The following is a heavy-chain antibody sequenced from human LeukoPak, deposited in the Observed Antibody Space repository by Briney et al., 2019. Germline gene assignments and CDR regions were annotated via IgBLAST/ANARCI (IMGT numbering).Heavy chain of an antibody. Sequence: GGSLRLSCAASGFTFSSYSMNWVRQAPGKWQERVSSISSSSSYIYYADSVKGRFTISRDNAKNSLYLQMNSLRAEDTAVYYCARDTVTTGAYWGQGTLVTVSS. CDR3: ARDTVTTGAY. J-gene: IGHJ4*02. D-gene: IGHD4-17*01. CDR1: GFTFSSYS. V-gene: IGHV3-21*01. CDR2: ISSSSSYI.